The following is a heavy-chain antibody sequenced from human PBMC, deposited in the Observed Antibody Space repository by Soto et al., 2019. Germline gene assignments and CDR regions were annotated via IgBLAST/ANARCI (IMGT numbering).Heavy chain of an antibody. CDR2: IIPIFGTA. D-gene: IGHD2-8*01. V-gene: IGHV1-69*13. J-gene: IGHJ6*02. CDR1: GGTFSSYA. Sequence: SVKVSCKASGGTFSSYAISWVRQAPGQGLEWMGGIIPIFGTANYAQKFQGRVTITADESTSTAYMELSSLRSEDTAVYYCAKWAGRAASVYYYYGMDVWGQGTTVTVSS. CDR3: AKWAGRAASVYYYYGMDV.